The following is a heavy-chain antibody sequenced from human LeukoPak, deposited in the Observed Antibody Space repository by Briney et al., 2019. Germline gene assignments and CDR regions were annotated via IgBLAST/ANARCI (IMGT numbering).Heavy chain of an antibody. Sequence: QTGGSLRLSCAASGFTFDDYAMHWVRQAPGKGLEWVSGISWNSGSIGYADSVKGRFTISRDNAKNSLYLQMNSLRAEDTALYYCAKGVGQIDYWGQGTLVTVSS. CDR1: GFTFDDYA. J-gene: IGHJ4*02. V-gene: IGHV3-9*01. CDR2: ISWNSGSI. CDR3: AKGVGQIDY.